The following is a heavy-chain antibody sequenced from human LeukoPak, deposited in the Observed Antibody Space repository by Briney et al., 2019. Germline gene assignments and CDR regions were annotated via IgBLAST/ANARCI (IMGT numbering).Heavy chain of an antibody. CDR3: AREEIVNHYYDSGTYNFLDY. CDR1: GFTFSSYW. D-gene: IGHD3-10*01. J-gene: IGHJ4*02. CDR2: IRQDGSEK. Sequence: PGGSLRLSCAASGFTFSSYWMSWVRQAPGKGLEWVANIRQDGSEKYYVDSVKGRFTISRDNAKNSLYLQMNSLRAEDTAVYYCAREEIVNHYYDSGTYNFLDYWGQGTLVTVSS. V-gene: IGHV3-7*01.